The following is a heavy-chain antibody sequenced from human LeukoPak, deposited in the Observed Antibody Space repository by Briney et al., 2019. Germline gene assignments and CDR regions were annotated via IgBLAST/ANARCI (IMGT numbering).Heavy chain of an antibody. CDR2: IIPILGIA. CDR1: GGTFSSYT. Sequence: SVKVSCKASGGTFSSYTVSWVRQAPGQGLEWMGRIIPILGIANYAQKFQGRVTITADKSTSTAYMELSSLRSEDTAVYYCAREGAAPGGMDVWGQGTTVTVSS. J-gene: IGHJ6*02. D-gene: IGHD6-6*01. V-gene: IGHV1-69*04. CDR3: AREGAAPGGMDV.